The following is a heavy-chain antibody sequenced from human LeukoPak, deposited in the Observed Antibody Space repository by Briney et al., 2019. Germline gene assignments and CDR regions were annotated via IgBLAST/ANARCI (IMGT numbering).Heavy chain of an antibody. CDR2: INPNSGGT. D-gene: IGHD3-3*01. Sequence: ASVKVSCKASGYTFTGYYMHWVRQAPGQGLEWMGWINPNSGGTTYAQKFQGRVTMTRDTSISTAYRELSRLRSDDTAVYYCERALPWSGPNWFDPWGQGTLVTVSS. CDR3: ERALPWSGPNWFDP. V-gene: IGHV1-2*02. CDR1: GYTFTGYY. J-gene: IGHJ5*02.